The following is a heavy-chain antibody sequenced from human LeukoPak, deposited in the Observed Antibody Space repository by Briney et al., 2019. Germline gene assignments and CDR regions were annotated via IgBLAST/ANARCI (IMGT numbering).Heavy chain of an antibody. CDR2: ICSSDNSR. J-gene: IGHJ6*02. V-gene: IGHV3-21*04. D-gene: IGHD6-13*01. CDR3: ASPSTPRAAAGYYYYYGMDV. CDR1: GFTFSSYA. Sequence: GGSLRLSCVASGFTFSSYAMSWVRQAPGKGLEWVSGICSSDNSRYYADSVKGRFTISRDNAKNSLYLQMNSLRAEDTAVCYCASPSTPRAAAGYYYYYGMDVWGQGTTVTVSS.